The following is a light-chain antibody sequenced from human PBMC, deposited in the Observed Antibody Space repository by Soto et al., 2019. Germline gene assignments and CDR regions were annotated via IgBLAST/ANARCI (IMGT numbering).Light chain of an antibody. CDR2: EVS. V-gene: IGLV2-14*01. CDR1: SSDVGGHKY. CDR3: SSYTSSTTSVV. Sequence: SALTQTASVSGSPGQSITISCTGTSSDVGGHKYVSWYQQHPDKAPKVLIFEVSNRPSGISNRFSCSKSGNTASLTISVLQAEDDADYYCSSYTSSTTSVVFGGGTKVTAL. J-gene: IGLJ2*01.